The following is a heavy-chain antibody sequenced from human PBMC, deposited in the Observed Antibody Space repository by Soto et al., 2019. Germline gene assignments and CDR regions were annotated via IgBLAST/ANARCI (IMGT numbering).Heavy chain of an antibody. D-gene: IGHD3-22*01. CDR3: ANRYYDGSGYLHDY. Sequence: SETLSLTCTVSGGSISSGGYYWNWIRQHPGKGLEWIGYIYYSANTNYNPSLKSRVAVSVDTSKNQFSLRLSSVTAADTAVYYCANRYYDGSGYLHDYWGQGILVTVSS. V-gene: IGHV4-61*08. CDR1: GGSISSGGYY. CDR2: IYYSANT. J-gene: IGHJ4*02.